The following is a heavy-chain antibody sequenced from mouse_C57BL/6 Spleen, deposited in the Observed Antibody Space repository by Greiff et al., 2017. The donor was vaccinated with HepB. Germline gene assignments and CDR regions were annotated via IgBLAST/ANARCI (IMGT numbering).Heavy chain of an antibody. CDR3: ARDYSNYVSYAMDY. Sequence: VQLQESGAELARPGASVKMSCKASGYTFTSYTMHWVKQRPGQGLEWIGYINPSSGYTKYNQKFKDKATLTADKSSSTAYMQLSSLTSEDSAVYYCARDYSNYVSYAMDYWGQGTSVTVSS. CDR2: INPSSGYT. J-gene: IGHJ4*01. CDR1: GYTFTSYT. D-gene: IGHD2-5*01. V-gene: IGHV1-4*01.